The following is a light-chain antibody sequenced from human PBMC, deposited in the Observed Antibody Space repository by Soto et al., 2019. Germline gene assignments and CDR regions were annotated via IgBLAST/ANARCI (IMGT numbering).Light chain of an antibody. CDR2: GAS. Sequence: EIVLTQSPGTLSLSPWERASLACRASQSVSSNYLAWYQQKPGQAPRLLIFGASSRASGIPDRFSGSGSGTDFTLTIGRLEPEDFAVYYCHQYGRSPATFGQGTKLEIK. V-gene: IGKV3-20*01. J-gene: IGKJ1*01. CDR1: QSVSSNY. CDR3: HQYGRSPAT.